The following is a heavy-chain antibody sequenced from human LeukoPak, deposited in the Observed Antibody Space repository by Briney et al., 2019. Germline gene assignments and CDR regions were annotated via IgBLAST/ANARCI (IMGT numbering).Heavy chain of an antibody. J-gene: IGHJ3*02. V-gene: IGHV4-38-2*01. Sequence: SETLSLTCGVSGYSISSGYYWGRIRQPPGKGLDWIGSIYHSGSTYYNPSLKSRVTISVDTSKNQFSLKLRSVTAADTALYYCARWDSGEWFHDAFDIWGQGTRVTVSS. CDR3: ARWDSGEWFHDAFDI. CDR1: GYSISSGYY. D-gene: IGHD3-3*01. CDR2: IYHSGST.